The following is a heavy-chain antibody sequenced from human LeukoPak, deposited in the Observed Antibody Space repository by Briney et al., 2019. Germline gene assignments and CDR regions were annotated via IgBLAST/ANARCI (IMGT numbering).Heavy chain of an antibody. V-gene: IGHV3-23*01. CDR3: AKVTGDSCYSPVDY. CDR2: LGGSGDIT. D-gene: IGHD2-15*01. CDR1: GFTFSRFA. Sequence: GGSLRLSCAASGFTFSRFAMSWVRQPPGKGLEWVSALGGSGDITYYTDSVKGRFTISRDNSNNILYLQMNSLRDEDTAVYYCAKVTGDSCYSPVDYWGQGTLVTVSS. J-gene: IGHJ4*02.